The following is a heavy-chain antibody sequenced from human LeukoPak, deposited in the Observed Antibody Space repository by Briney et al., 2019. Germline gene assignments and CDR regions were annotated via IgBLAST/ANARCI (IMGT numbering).Heavy chain of an antibody. Sequence: SETLSLTCTVSGYSISSGYCWGWIRQPPGKGLEWIGSIYHSGSTYYNPSLKSRVTISVDTSKNQFSLKLSSVTAADTAVYYCARGYYDYVWGSYRHAPYYFNYWGQGTLVTVSS. CDR3: ARGYYDYVWGSYRHAPYYFNY. J-gene: IGHJ4*02. D-gene: IGHD3-16*02. CDR2: IYHSGST. CDR1: GYSISSGYC. V-gene: IGHV4-38-2*02.